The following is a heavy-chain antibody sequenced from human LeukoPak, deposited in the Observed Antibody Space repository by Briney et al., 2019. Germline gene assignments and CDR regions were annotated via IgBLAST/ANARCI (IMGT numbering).Heavy chain of an antibody. J-gene: IGHJ4*02. V-gene: IGHV4-38-2*01. CDR3: ARRGIAVAGDFDY. Sequence: SETLSLTCAVSGYSISSGYYGGWIRQPPGKGLDWIGSIYHIGRPYYNPSLKSRVTISVDTSKNQFSLKLSSVTAADTAVYYCARRGIAVAGDFDYWGQGTLVTVSS. CDR1: GYSISSGYY. D-gene: IGHD6-19*01. CDR2: IYHIGRP.